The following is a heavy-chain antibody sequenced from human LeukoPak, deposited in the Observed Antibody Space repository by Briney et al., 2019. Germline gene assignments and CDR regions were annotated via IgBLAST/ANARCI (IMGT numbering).Heavy chain of an antibody. V-gene: IGHV3-74*01. CDR1: GFTFATHW. D-gene: IGHD1-1*01. CDR2: INNDGTTT. CDR3: LSCMNPNCHEF. J-gene: IGHJ4*02. Sequence: GGSLRLSDAASGFTFATHWMHWVRQAAGKGLMWVSCINNDGTTTNYADSVKGRFTISRDNAKSTLYLQMNSLRAEDTAVYYCLSCMNPNCHEFWGQGAPVTVSS.